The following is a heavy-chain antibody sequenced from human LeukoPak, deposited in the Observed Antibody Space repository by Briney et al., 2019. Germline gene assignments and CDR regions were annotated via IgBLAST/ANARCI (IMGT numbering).Heavy chain of an antibody. V-gene: IGHV1-46*01. Sequence: ASVKVSCKASGYTFTSQYMHWVRQAPGQGLEWMGIINPSGGSTSYAQKFQGRVTMTRDTSTSTVYMELSSLRSEDTAVYYCARLPGNGGSSYYYYGMDVWGQGTTVTVSS. J-gene: IGHJ6*02. CDR3: ARLPGNGGSSYYYYGMDV. D-gene: IGHD2-15*01. CDR2: INPSGGST. CDR1: GYTFTSQY.